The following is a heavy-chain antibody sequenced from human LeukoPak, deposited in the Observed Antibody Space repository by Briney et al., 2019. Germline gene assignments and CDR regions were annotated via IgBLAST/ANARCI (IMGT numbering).Heavy chain of an antibody. CDR3: ARGKVAFGGVNRGGAAFDI. CDR2: IYTSGST. D-gene: IGHD3-16*01. J-gene: IGHJ3*02. CDR1: GGSISSGSYY. Sequence: PSQTLSLTCTVSGGSISSGSYYWSWIRRPAGKGLEWIGRIYTSGSTNYNPSLKSRVTISVDTSKNQFSLKLSSVTAADTAVYYCARGKVAFGGVNRGGAAFDIWGQGTMVTVSS. V-gene: IGHV4-61*02.